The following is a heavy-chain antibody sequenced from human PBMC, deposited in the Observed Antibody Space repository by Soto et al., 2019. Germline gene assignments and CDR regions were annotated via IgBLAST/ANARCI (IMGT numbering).Heavy chain of an antibody. J-gene: IGHJ4*02. CDR1: ESTVSRDW. V-gene: IGHV3-7*04. CDR3: SGGVGDAF. CDR2: INQDGSEK. D-gene: IGHD1-26*01. Sequence: EVHLVESGGGLVQTGGSLRLSCAIFESTVSRDWMNWVRQAPGKGREWVAHINQDGSEKYYVDSVKGRFTISRDNAKKSLYLQMNSLGPADTAMYYCSGGVGDAFWGQGTLVTVSS.